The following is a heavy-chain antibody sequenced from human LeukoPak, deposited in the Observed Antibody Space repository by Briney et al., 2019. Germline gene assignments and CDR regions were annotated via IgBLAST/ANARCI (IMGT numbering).Heavy chain of an antibody. D-gene: IGHD3-10*01. CDR3: ARPPSDGAGHFDY. V-gene: IGHV5-51*01. J-gene: IGHJ4*02. CDR2: ISPGDSDT. CDR1: GYSFSNYW. Sequence: GESLKISCKGSGYSFSNYWIGWVRQMPGKGLEWMGIISPGDSDTRYSPSFQGQVTISADKSISTAYLQWSSLKASDTAMYYCARPPSDGAGHFDYWGQGTLVTVSS.